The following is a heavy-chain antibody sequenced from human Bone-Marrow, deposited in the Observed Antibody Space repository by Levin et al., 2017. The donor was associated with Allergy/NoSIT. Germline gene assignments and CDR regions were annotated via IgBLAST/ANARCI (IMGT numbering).Heavy chain of an antibody. CDR3: AREQYTGGPYFGMDV. D-gene: IGHD6-25*01. CDR1: GFSFNNFF. J-gene: IGHJ6*02. CDR2: IDQDGSTK. V-gene: IGHV3-7*01. Sequence: QAGGSLRLSCATSGFSFNNFFMAWVRQSPGKGLEWVANIDQDGSTKQYVDSVKGRFSISRDNAKRSLYLQMNSLRDEDTALYYCAREQYTGGPYFGMDVWGQGTTVTVSS.